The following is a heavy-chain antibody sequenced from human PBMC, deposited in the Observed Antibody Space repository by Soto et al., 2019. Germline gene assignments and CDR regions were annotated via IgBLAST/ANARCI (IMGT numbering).Heavy chain of an antibody. CDR1: VGSITSYY. V-gene: IGHV4-4*07. CDR2: TYITGDS. D-gene: IGHD3-3*01. J-gene: IGHJ6*02. Sequence: SETLSLTCTISVGSITSYYWSWIRQPAGKGLEWIGRTYITGDSNYSPSLKSRVTMSLDTSKNQFSLKLSSATAADTAVYYCARDMRVFGGMDVWGRGTTVTVSS. CDR3: ARDMRVFGGMDV.